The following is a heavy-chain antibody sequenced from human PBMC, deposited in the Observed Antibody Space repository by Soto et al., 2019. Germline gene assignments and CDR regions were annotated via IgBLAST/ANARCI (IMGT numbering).Heavy chain of an antibody. CDR2: ISGSGGST. Sequence: GGSLRLSCAASGFTFSTYGMTWVRQAPGKGLEWVSAISGSGGSTYYADSVKGRFTISRDNSKNTLYLQMNSLRAEDTAVYYCAKPTGLASGYYRYYFDYWGQGTLVTVSS. J-gene: IGHJ4*02. CDR3: AKPTGLASGYYRYYFDY. V-gene: IGHV3-23*01. D-gene: IGHD3-3*01. CDR1: GFTFSTYG.